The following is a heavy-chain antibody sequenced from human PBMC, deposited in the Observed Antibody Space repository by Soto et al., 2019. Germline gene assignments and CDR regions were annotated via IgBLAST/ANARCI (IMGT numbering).Heavy chain of an antibody. Sequence: PGESLKISCKGSGYSFTSYWLSWVRQMPGKGLEWMGRIDPSDSYTNYSPSFQGQITISADKSISTAYLQWNSLKSSDNAMYYCAIHSTGYEDSWGQGTLVTVSS. CDR1: GYSFTSYW. CDR2: IDPSDSYT. CDR3: AIHSTGYEDS. V-gene: IGHV5-10-1*04. D-gene: IGHD5-12*01. J-gene: IGHJ5*02.